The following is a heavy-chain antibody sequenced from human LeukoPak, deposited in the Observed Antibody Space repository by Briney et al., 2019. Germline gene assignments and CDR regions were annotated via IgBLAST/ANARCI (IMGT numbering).Heavy chain of an antibody. CDR2: IKQDGNDK. CDR1: GVTLSRFW. J-gene: IGHJ4*02. D-gene: IGHD6-13*01. V-gene: IGHV3-7*01. Sequence: GGSLRLSCEASGVTLSRFWMSWVRQAPGKGLEWVANIKQDGNDKYYVDSVKGRFTISRDNAKNSLFLKLNSLRVEDTAMYYCVRDQRESRRWYGGYYFDNWGQGTLVTVSS. CDR3: VRDQRESRRWYGGYYFDN.